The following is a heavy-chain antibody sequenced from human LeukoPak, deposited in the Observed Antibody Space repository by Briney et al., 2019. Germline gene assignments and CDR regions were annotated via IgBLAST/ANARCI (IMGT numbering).Heavy chain of an antibody. J-gene: IGHJ4*02. CDR3: ARDGGSGILD. Sequence: GGSLRLSCAASGFTFSSYEMDWVRQAPGKGLEWVSYISSNGSPIFYADSVKGRFTISRDNAKNSLSLLMNSLRAEDTAVYYCARDGGSGILDWGQGTLVTVSS. CDR2: ISSNGSPI. CDR1: GFTFSSYE. V-gene: IGHV3-48*03. D-gene: IGHD3-10*01.